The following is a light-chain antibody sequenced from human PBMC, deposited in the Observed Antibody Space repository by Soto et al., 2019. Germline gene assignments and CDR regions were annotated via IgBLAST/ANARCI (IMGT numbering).Light chain of an antibody. J-gene: IGKJ4*01. CDR2: DAS. CDR1: QSINSW. Sequence: DIQMSRSPSXLSXSVGDRVTITWRASQSINSWLAWYQQKPGTAPKFLIFDASTLESGVPSRFSGSGSGTEFTLTISSLQPDDFATYHCQQYDDYPLTFGGGTKVDI. V-gene: IGKV1-5*01. CDR3: QQYDDYPLT.